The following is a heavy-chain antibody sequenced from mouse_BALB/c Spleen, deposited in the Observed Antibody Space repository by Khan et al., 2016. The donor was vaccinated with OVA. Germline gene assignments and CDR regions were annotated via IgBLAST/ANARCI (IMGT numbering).Heavy chain of an antibody. V-gene: IGHV2-9*02. CDR3: APLYYGKRYYAMDY. D-gene: IGHD2-1*01. J-gene: IGHJ4*01. CDR1: GFSLTSYG. Sequence: VQLKESGPGLVAPSQSLSITCTVSGFSLTSYGVNWVRQPPGKGLEWLGVIWADGSTNYNSALMSRLSISEDNSKSKVFLKMNSLQTDDTAMYYGAPLYYGKRYYAMDYWGQGTSVTVSS. CDR2: IWADGST.